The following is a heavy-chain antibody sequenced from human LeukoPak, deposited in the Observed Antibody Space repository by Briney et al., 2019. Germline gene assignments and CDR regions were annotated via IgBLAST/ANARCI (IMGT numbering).Heavy chain of an antibody. J-gene: IGHJ4*02. Sequence: GSLRLSCAASGFTFSNNGMHWVRQAPGKGLECVAFIQNDGNNKKYADSVKGRFTISRDNSKNTLYLQMNSLRSEDTALYYCARDWGTSSLYLVDWGQGTLVTVSS. V-gene: IGHV3-30*02. D-gene: IGHD6-6*01. CDR3: ARDWGTSSLYLVD. CDR1: GFTFSNNG. CDR2: IQNDGNNK.